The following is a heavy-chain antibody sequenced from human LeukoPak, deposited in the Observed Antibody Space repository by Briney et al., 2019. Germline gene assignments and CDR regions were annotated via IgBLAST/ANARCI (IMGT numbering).Heavy chain of an antibody. CDR1: GFTISDYY. J-gene: IGHJ6*02. D-gene: IGHD1-1*01. CDR3: ATERRHYYYYGMDV. Sequence: GGSLRLSCAASGFTISDYYMSWIRQTPGKGLEWVSYISSSGSTIYYADSVKGRFTISRDNAKNSLYLQMNSLRAEDTAVYYCATERRHYYYYGMDVWGQGTTVTVSS. V-gene: IGHV3-11*01. CDR2: ISSSGSTI.